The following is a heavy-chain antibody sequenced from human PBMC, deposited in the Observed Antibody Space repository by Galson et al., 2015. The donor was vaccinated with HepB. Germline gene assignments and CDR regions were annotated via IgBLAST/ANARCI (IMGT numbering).Heavy chain of an antibody. V-gene: IGHV3-30*04. CDR1: GFTFSSYA. J-gene: IGHJ6*02. CDR3: AKDGKPSIAALLVV. CDR2: ISYDGSNK. Sequence: SLRLSCAASGFTFSSYAMHWVRQAPGKGLEWVAVISYDGSNKYYADSVKGRFTISRDNSKNTLYLQMNSLRAEDTAVYYCAKDGKPSIAALLVVWGQGTTVTVSS. D-gene: IGHD6-6*01.